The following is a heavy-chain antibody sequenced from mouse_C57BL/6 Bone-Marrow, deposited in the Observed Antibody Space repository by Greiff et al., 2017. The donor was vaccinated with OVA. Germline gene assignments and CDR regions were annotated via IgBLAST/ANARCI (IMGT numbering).Heavy chain of an antibody. CDR1: GYTFTSYW. CDR3: AEDYDGEAWFAY. D-gene: IGHD2-4*01. CDR2: IHPSDIDP. J-gene: IGHJ3*01. V-gene: IGHV1-74*01. Sequence: QVQLQQPGGELLKPGASVKVSCKASGYTFTSYWMHWVKQRPGQGLEWIGRIHPSDIDPTSNQKFKGKATLTGDESSSTVYMQLSSLTSEDTAVYYCAEDYDGEAWFAYWGQGTLVTVSA.